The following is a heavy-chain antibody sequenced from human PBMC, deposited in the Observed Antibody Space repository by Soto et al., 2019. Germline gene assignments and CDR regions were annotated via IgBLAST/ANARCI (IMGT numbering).Heavy chain of an antibody. D-gene: IGHD3-3*01. CDR2: ISAYNGNT. CDR3: ASFGDWSGPLRGAFDI. CDR1: GYTFTSYG. J-gene: IGHJ3*02. V-gene: IGHV1-18*01. Sequence: QVQLVQSGAEVKKPGASVKVSCKASGYTFTSYGISWVRQAPGQGLEWMGWISAYNGNTNYAQKLQGRVTMTTDTTTGTAYMELRSLRSDVTAEDYGASFGDWSGPLRGAFDIWGQGTMVTVSS.